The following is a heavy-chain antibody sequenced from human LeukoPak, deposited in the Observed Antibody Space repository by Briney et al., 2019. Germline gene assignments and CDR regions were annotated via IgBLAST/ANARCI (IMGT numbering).Heavy chain of an antibody. CDR2: MNPNSGNT. Sequence: GASVKVSCKASGYTFTSYDINWVRQATGQGLEWMGWMNPNSGNTGYAQKFQGRVTMTRNTSISTAYMELSSLRSEDTAVYYCASKVWDSSGYYVYYYYGMDVWGQGTTVTVSS. CDR1: GYTFTSYD. D-gene: IGHD3-22*01. CDR3: ASKVWDSSGYYVYYYYGMDV. J-gene: IGHJ6*02. V-gene: IGHV1-8*01.